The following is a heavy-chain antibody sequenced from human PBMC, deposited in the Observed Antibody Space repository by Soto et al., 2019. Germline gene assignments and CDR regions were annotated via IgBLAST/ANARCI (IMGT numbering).Heavy chain of an antibody. CDR1: GYTFTSYY. J-gene: IGHJ4*02. D-gene: IGHD6-19*01. CDR3: ARSIAVVAREAFDY. Sequence: ASVKVSCKASGYTFTSYYVHWVRQAPGLGLEWMGIINPSDGSTRYAQKFQGRVAMTRDTSTSTVYMELSSLRSEDTAIYYCARSIAVVAREAFDYWGQGTLVTVSS. CDR2: INPSDGST. V-gene: IGHV1-46*01.